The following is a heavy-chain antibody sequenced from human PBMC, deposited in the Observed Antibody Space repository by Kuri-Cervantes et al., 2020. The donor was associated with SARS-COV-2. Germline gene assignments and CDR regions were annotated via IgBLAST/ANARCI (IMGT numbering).Heavy chain of an antibody. D-gene: IGHD3-22*01. J-gene: IGHJ5*02. Sequence: SETLSLTCTVSDGSISNYYWSWIRQPPGKGLEWIGYIYHSGSTNYNPSLNSRVTISIDTSKNQFALRLSTVTAADTAVYYCARGGTYYYDRSGFDWSDPWGQGTLVTVSS. CDR2: IYHSGST. V-gene: IGHV4-59*01. CDR1: DGSISNYY. CDR3: ARGGTYYYDRSGFDWSDP.